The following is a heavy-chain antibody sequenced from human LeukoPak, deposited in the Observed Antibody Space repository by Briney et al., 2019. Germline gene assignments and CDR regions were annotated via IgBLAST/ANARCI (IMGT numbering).Heavy chain of an antibody. CDR3: ARGQAGIAARPFDY. CDR1: GFTFSSYA. V-gene: IGHV3-48*04. D-gene: IGHD6-6*01. Sequence: GRSLRLSCAASGFTFSSYAMHWIRQAPGKGLEWVSYISSSGSTIYYADSVKGRFTISRDNAKNSLYLQMNSLRAEDTAVYYCARGQAGIAARPFDYWGQGTLVTVSS. J-gene: IGHJ4*02. CDR2: ISSSGSTI.